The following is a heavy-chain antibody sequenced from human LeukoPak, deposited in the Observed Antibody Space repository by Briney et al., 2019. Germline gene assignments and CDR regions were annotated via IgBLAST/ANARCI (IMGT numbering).Heavy chain of an antibody. J-gene: IGHJ4*02. Sequence: GGSLSLSCAASGFTFSSYAMSWVRQAPGKGLEWVSAISDNGPNTYYADSVKGRFTISRDNSKNTVYLQMNSLRAEDTAVYYCARGVRIAVAGNIDYWSQGTLVTASS. CDR3: ARGVRIAVAGNIDY. D-gene: IGHD6-19*01. CDR1: GFTFSSYA. V-gene: IGHV3-23*01. CDR2: ISDNGPNT.